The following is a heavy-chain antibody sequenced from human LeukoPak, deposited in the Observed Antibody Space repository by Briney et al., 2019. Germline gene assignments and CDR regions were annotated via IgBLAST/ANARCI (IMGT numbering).Heavy chain of an antibody. CDR2: ISSRDGST. CDR3: AKDPFPLRLGAFDI. D-gene: IGHD3-16*01. J-gene: IGHJ3*02. V-gene: IGHV3-23*01. Sequence: GGSLRLSCAASGITFSVYTLSWVRQAPGKGLEWVSSISSRDGSTYYADSVKGRFTISRDNSKSTLYLQMNSLRAEDTAVYYCAKDPFPLRLGAFDIWGQGTMVTVSP. CDR1: GITFSVYT.